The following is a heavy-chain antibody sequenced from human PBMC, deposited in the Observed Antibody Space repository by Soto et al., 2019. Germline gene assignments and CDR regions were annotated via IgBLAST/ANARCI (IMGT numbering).Heavy chain of an antibody. D-gene: IGHD2-15*01. CDR1: GFTFSSSG. J-gene: IGHJ3*01. V-gene: IGHV3-48*03. Sequence: EVQLVESGGGLVQPGGSLRLSCAASGFTFSSSGMYWVRQAPGKGLEWISYIHPGGQTIFYAESVKGRFTISRDNAKHSVYLQMNSLRAEDTAVYYCARRGSRWGRGTKVTVSS. CDR3: ARRGSR. CDR2: IHPGGQTI.